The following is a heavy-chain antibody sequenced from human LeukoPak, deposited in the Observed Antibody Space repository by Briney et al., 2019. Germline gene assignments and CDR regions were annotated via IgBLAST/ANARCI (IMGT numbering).Heavy chain of an antibody. J-gene: IGHJ6*03. V-gene: IGHV1-18*01. CDR1: GYTLTSYG. CDR3: ARGRWLQSYYYYYMDV. CDR2: ISGYNGNP. D-gene: IGHD5-24*01. Sequence: ASLTLSCKASGYTLTSYGISCVRQAPGLRREGMGGISGYNGNPSYTQKIQGRVTMTTDTSTSPAYMELRSLRSDDTAVYYCARGRWLQSYYYYYMDVWGKGTTVTISS.